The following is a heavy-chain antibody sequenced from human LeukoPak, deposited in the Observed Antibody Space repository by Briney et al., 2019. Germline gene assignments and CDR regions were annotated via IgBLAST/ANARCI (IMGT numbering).Heavy chain of an antibody. CDR1: LDSTTSNF. V-gene: IGHV4-4*02. Sequence: SETLSLTCTVSLDSTTSNFWSWVRQPPGKGLEWIGEIHRSGSPNYNPSLQSRVTISIDRSRNQIALELSSATAADTAVYYCAREILGGFNPGAYWGQGTLVTVSS. J-gene: IGHJ4*02. CDR3: AREILGGFNPGAY. D-gene: IGHD1-14*01. CDR2: IHRSGSP.